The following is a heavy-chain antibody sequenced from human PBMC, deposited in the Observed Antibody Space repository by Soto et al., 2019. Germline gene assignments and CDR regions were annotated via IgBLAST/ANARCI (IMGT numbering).Heavy chain of an antibody. CDR2: IIPIFGTA. D-gene: IGHD4-17*01. J-gene: IGHJ4*02. V-gene: IGHV1-69*13. Sequence: VASVKVSCKASGGTFSSYAISWVRQAPGQGLEWMGGIIPIFGTANYAQKFQGRVTITADESTSTAYMELSSLRSEDTAVYYCARGEHYGDYTISMDYWGQGTLVTVSS. CDR3: ARGEHYGDYTISMDY. CDR1: GGTFSSYA.